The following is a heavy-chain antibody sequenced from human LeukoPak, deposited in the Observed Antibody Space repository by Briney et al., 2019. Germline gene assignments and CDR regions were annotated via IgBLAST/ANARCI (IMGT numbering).Heavy chain of an antibody. CDR3: ARGGWVQQKYYMDV. J-gene: IGHJ6*03. CDR2: IIPIFATT. Sequence: ASVKVSYTASGGTFNSYAISWVRQAPGQGLEWMGGIIPIFATTNHAQKFQGRVTITTDESRTTAYMALCSLRSEDTAVYYCARGGWVQQKYYMDVWGKGTTVTVSS. CDR1: GGTFNSYA. D-gene: IGHD5-24*01. V-gene: IGHV1-69*05.